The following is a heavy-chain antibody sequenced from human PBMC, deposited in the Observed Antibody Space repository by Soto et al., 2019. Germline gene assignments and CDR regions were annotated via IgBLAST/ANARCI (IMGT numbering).Heavy chain of an antibody. V-gene: IGHV4-31*03. Sequence: QVQLQESGPGLVKPSQTLSLTCSLSGGSINSDEFYWTWIRQSPGKGLEWIGYIYSSGRTHYNPSLKRRIKISVDTSNNLLSLRLSPVTAADPAVYYCARMGLHLGELSRNWFDPWGRGTLVTVSS. CDR2: IYSSGRT. CDR3: ARMGLHLGELSRNWFDP. D-gene: IGHD3-16*02. CDR1: GGSINSDEFY. J-gene: IGHJ5*02.